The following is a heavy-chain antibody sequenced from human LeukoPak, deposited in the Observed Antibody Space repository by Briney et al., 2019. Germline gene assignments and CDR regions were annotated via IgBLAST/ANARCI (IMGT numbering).Heavy chain of an antibody. Sequence: GRSLRLSCAASGFTFDDYAMHWVRQAPGKGLEWVSGISWNSGSIGYADSVKGRFTISRDNAKNSLYLQMNSLRAEDTALYYCAKGRDYYDSSAVEDWGQGTLVTVSS. D-gene: IGHD3-22*01. V-gene: IGHV3-9*01. CDR2: ISWNSGSI. CDR1: GFTFDDYA. J-gene: IGHJ4*02. CDR3: AKGRDYYDSSAVED.